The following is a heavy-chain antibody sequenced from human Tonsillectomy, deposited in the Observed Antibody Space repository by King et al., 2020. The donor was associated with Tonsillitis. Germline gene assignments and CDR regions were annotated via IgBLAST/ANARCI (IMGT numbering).Heavy chain of an antibody. Sequence: VQLQESGPGLVKPSGTLSLTCTVSGGSISSSYWSWIRQPPGKGQEFIGYIPDSGTTNYNPSLKSRVNITIDTSKDQFCLKLSSVTAADTAVYYCARVADMGILTPPYYYYYMDVGGEGTTVTVSS. D-gene: IGHD4-23*01. V-gene: IGHV4-59*01. CDR2: IPDSGTT. J-gene: IGHJ6*03. CDR1: GGSISSSY. CDR3: ARVADMGILTPPYYYYYMDV.